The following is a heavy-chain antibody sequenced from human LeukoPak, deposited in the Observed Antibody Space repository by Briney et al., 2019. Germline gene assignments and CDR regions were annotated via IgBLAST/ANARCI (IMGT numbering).Heavy chain of an antibody. Sequence: ASVKVSCKISGYSLSDLSIHWVREAPGEGLEWMGGFDSENNKMVYSQKFQGRVTMPEDTSADTAYMELTRLRSEVTAVYSCATDRVYRSSGRSWGFFDYWGQGTLVIVSS. CDR1: GYSLSDLS. CDR3: ATDRVYRSSGRSWGFFDY. CDR2: FDSENNKM. J-gene: IGHJ4*02. D-gene: IGHD6-19*01. V-gene: IGHV1-24*01.